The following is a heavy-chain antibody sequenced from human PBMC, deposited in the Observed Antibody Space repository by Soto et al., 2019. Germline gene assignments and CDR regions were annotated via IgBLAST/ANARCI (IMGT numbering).Heavy chain of an antibody. CDR2: INHSGST. CDR3: AITFNCSSTSCSNWFDP. V-gene: IGHV4-34*08. CDR1: GGTISSYY. J-gene: IGHJ5*02. D-gene: IGHD2-2*01. Sequence: SSETLSLTCTVSGGTISSYYWRWIRQPPGKGLEWIGEINHSGSTNYNPSLKSRVTISVDTSKNQFSLKLSSVTAADTAVYYCAITFNCSSTSCSNWFDPWGQGTLVTVSS.